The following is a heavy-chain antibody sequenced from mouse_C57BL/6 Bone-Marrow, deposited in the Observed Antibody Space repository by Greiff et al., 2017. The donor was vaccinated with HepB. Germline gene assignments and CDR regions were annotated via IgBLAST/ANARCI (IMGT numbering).Heavy chain of an antibody. CDR3: ARDPIYYGSSHWYFDV. CDR1: GYSITSGYY. V-gene: IGHV3-6*01. CDR2: ISYDGSN. Sequence: EVKLQESGPGLVKPSQSLSLTCSVTGYSITSGYYWNWIRQFPGNKLEWMGYISYDGSNNYNPSLKNRISITRDTSKNQFFLKLNSVTTEDTATYYCARDPIYYGSSHWYFDVWGTGTTVTVSS. J-gene: IGHJ1*03. D-gene: IGHD1-1*01.